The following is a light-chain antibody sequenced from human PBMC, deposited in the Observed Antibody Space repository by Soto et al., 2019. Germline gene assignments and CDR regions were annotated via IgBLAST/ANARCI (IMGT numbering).Light chain of an antibody. J-gene: IGLJ3*02. CDR1: SSNIGAGYD. CDR2: TNG. CDR3: QFYDSGLSGSV. V-gene: IGLV1-40*01. Sequence: QAVVTQPPSVSGAPGQRVTISCTGTSSNIGAGYDVNWYQHLPGAAPKLLIYTNGNRPSGVPDRFSGSKSGTSASLAITGLQAEDEADYYCQFYDSGLSGSVFGGGSQLTVL.